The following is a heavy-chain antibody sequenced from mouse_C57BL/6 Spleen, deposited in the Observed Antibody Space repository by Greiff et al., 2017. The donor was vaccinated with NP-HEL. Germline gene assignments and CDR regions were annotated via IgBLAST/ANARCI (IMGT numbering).Heavy chain of an antibody. V-gene: IGHV14-4*01. Sequence: VQLQQSGAELVRPGASVKLSCTASGFNIKDDYMHWVKQRPEQGLEWIGWIDPENGDTEYASKFQGKATITADTSSNTAYLQLSSLTSEDTAVYYCTTWGVVATGDYWGQGTTLTVSS. CDR1: GFNIKDDY. J-gene: IGHJ2*01. D-gene: IGHD1-1*01. CDR2: IDPENGDT. CDR3: TTWGVVATGDY.